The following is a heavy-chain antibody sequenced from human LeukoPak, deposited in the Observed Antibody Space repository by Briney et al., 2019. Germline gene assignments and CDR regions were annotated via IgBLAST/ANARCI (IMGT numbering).Heavy chain of an antibody. CDR1: GFIFEDYA. CDR3: AKDRVDGYYGLDV. J-gene: IGHJ6*02. V-gene: IGHV3-9*01. CDR2: ITRNSDRK. Sequence: PGGSLRLSCAAAGFIFEDYAMHWVRQAPGKGLEWVSRITRNSDRKDYVTSVRGRFTISRDSAKNSLYLQMNSLRVEDTALYYCAKDRVDGYYGLDVWGQGTTVAVSS. D-gene: IGHD3-10*01.